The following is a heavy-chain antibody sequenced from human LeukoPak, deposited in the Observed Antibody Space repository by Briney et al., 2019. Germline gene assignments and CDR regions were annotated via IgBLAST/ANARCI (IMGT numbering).Heavy chain of an antibody. J-gene: IGHJ4*02. CDR1: GYTFTGYY. D-gene: IGHD3-22*01. V-gene: IGHV1-2*02. Sequence: ASVKVSCKASGYTFTGYYMHWVRQAPGQGLEWMGWINPNSGGTNYAQKFQGRVTMTRDTSISTAYMELSRLRSDDTAVYYCARGYYDSSGYLGYFDYWGQGTLVTVSS. CDR3: ARGYYDSSGYLGYFDY. CDR2: INPNSGGT.